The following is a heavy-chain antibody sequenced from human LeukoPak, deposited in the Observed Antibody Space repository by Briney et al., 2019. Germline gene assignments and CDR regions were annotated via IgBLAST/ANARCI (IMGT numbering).Heavy chain of an antibody. CDR1: GFTFGDYA. Sequence: GRSLRLSCTASGFTFGDYAMSWVRQAPGKGLEWVGFIRSKAYGGTTEYAASVKGRFTISRDDSKSIAYLQMNSLKTEDTAVYYCTRGRVAVAGRPFDYWGQGTLVTVSS. V-gene: IGHV3-49*04. J-gene: IGHJ4*02. D-gene: IGHD6-19*01. CDR2: IRSKAYGGTT. CDR3: TRGRVAVAGRPFDY.